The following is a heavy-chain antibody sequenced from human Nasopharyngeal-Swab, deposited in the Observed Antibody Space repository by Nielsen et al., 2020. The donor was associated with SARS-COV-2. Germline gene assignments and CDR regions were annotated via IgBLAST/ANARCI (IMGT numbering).Heavy chain of an antibody. D-gene: IGHD2-2*01. CDR1: GDSVSSNSAA. CDR2: TYYRSKWYN. Sequence: SCAISGDSVSSNSAAWNWSRQSPSRGLEWLGRTYYRSKWYNDYAVSVKSRITINPDTSKNQFSLQLNSVTPEDTAVYYCARARRTDIVVVPAAPRGYYMDVWGKGTTVTVSS. CDR3: ARARRTDIVVVPAAPRGYYMDV. J-gene: IGHJ6*03. V-gene: IGHV6-1*01.